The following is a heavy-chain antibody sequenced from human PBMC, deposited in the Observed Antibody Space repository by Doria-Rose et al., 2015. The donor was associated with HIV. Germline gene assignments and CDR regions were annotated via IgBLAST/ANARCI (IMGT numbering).Heavy chain of an antibody. D-gene: IGHD6-13*01. CDR3: ARIKSSRWYHKYYFDF. J-gene: IGHJ4*02. CDR2: IFSDDER. V-gene: IGHV2-26*01. CDR1: GVSLSSPGMG. Sequence: QITLKGSGPVLVKPTETLTLTCTVSGVSLSSPGMGVSWIRQPPGKALEWLANIFSDDERSYKTSLKSRLTISRGTSKSQVVLTMTGMDPVDTATYYCARIKSSRWYHKYYFDFWGQGTLVIVSA.